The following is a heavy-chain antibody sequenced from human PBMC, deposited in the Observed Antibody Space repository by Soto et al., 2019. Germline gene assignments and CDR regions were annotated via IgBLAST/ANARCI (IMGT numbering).Heavy chain of an antibody. CDR3: ARIAASGRGWDV. CDR2: IKQDGSEE. D-gene: IGHD6-13*01. V-gene: IGHV3-7*01. Sequence: EVQLVESGGGLVQPGGSLRLSCVDSGFTFSSYWMSWVRQAPVQGLVWVGNIKQDGSEENYVDSVKGRFTISRDNAKNSMYLQMNSLRAEDTAVYYCARIAASGRGWDVWGQGTTVVVSS. J-gene: IGHJ6*02. CDR1: GFTFSSYW.